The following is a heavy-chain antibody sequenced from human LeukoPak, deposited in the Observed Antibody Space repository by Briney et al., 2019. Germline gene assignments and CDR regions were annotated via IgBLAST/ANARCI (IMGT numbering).Heavy chain of an antibody. V-gene: IGHV4-59*01. CDR2: IYYSGTT. CDR1: GGSISSYY. Sequence: KPSETLSLTCTVPGGSISSYYWSWIRQSPGKGLEWIGYIYYSGTTNYNPSLKSRVTISVDTSKNQFSLKLTSVTAADTAVYYCAREDPQTTVPEGLDVWGQGTTVTVSS. J-gene: IGHJ6*02. D-gene: IGHD4-17*01. CDR3: AREDPQTTVPEGLDV.